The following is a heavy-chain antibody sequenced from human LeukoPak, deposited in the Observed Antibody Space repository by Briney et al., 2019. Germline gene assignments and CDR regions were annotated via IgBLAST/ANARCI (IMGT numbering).Heavy chain of an antibody. V-gene: IGHV4-61*01. CDR1: GGSVSSGSYY. D-gene: IGHD3-22*01. CDR3: AGQGDSSGYAIDY. J-gene: IGHJ4*02. Sequence: SETLSLTCTVSGGSVSSGSYYWSWIRQPPGKGLEWIGYIHYSGSTNYNPSLKSRVTISVDTSKNQFSLKLSSVTAADTAVYYCAGQGDSSGYAIDYWGQGTLVTVSS. CDR2: IHYSGST.